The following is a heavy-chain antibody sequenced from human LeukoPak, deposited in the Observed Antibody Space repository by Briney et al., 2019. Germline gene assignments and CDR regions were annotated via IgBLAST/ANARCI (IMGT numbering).Heavy chain of an antibody. V-gene: IGHV3-21*01. D-gene: IGHD7-27*01. CDR2: ISSSSSYI. CDR3: ARVPGLGKLDY. J-gene: IGHJ4*02. Sequence: GGFLRLSCAASGFTFSSYSMNWVRQAPGKGLEWVSSISSSSSYIYYADSVKGRFTISRDNAKNSLYLQMNSLRAEDTAVYYCARVPGLGKLDYWGQGTLVTVSS. CDR1: GFTFSSYS.